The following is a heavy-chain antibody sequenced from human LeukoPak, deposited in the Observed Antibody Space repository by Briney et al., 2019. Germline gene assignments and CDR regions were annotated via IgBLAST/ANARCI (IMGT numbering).Heavy chain of an antibody. Sequence: GGSLRLSCAASGFTFSSYWMSWVRQAPGKGLEWVANIKQDGSEKYYVDSVKGRFTISRVNAKNSLYLQVNNLRAEDTAVYYCARGPRYYYDSSGYYFLDYWGQGTLVTVSS. CDR2: IKQDGSEK. D-gene: IGHD3-22*01. V-gene: IGHV3-7*01. J-gene: IGHJ4*02. CDR1: GFTFSSYW. CDR3: ARGPRYYYDSSGYYFLDY.